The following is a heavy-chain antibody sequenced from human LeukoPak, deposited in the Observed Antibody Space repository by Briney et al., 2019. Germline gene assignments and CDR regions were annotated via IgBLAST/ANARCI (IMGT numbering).Heavy chain of an antibody. CDR1: GFTFSSYR. D-gene: IGHD2-15*01. Sequence: PGGSLRLSCAASGFTFSSYRMNWVRQAPGKGLEWVSSISSSSSYIYYADSVKGRFTISRDNAKNSLYLQMNSLRAEDTAVYYCARDYCSGGSCYSGFDPWGQGTLVTVSS. J-gene: IGHJ5*02. CDR3: ARDYCSGGSCYSGFDP. CDR2: ISSSSSYI. V-gene: IGHV3-21*01.